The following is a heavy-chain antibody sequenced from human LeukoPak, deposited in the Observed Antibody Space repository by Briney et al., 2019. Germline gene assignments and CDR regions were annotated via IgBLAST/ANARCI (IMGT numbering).Heavy chain of an antibody. V-gene: IGHV4-59*01. CDR1: GGSISSYY. CDR3: ARSGYSYGYGYFQH. D-gene: IGHD5-18*01. J-gene: IGHJ1*01. Sequence: PSETLSLTCTVSGGSISSYYWSWIRQPPGKGLEWIGHIYYSGSTNYNPSLKSRVTISVDTSKNQFSLKLSSVTAADTAVYYCARSGYSYGYGYFQHWGQGTLVTVSS. CDR2: IYYSGST.